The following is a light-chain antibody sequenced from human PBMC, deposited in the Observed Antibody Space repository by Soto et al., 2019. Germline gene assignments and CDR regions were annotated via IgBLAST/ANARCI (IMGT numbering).Light chain of an antibody. CDR1: SSDVGGYNY. V-gene: IGLV2-11*01. CDR2: DVS. Sequence: QFALTQPRSVSGSPGQSITISCTGTSSDVGGYNYVSWYRQHPGKAPKLMIYDVSKRPSGVPDSFSGSKSGNTDSLTISGLQAEDEADYYCCSYAGSYTHYVFGTGTKLTVL. J-gene: IGLJ1*01. CDR3: CSYAGSYTHYV.